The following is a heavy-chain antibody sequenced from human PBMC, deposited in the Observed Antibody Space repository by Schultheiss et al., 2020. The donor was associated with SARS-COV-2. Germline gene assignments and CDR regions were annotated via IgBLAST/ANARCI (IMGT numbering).Heavy chain of an antibody. CDR1: GFTFSSYA. CDR2: ISGSGGST. V-gene: IGHV3-23*01. J-gene: IGHJ5*02. CDR3: ARVSSWDGSGSYYNWWFDP. Sequence: GGSLRLSCAASGFTFSSYAMSWVRQAPGKGLEWVSAISGSGGSTYYADSVKGRFTISRDNSKNTLYLQMNSLRAEDTAVYYCARVSSWDGSGSYYNWWFDPWGQGTLVTVSS. D-gene: IGHD3-10*01.